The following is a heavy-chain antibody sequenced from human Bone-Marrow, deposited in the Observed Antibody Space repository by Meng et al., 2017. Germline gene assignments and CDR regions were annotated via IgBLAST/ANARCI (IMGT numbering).Heavy chain of an antibody. Sequence: SCTVSGGSISSGSYYWSWTRQPAGKGVEWIGRIYASGSTNYSPSLKSRVTISVETSKNQFSLKLSSVTAADTAVYFCARESTRYTDTWGQGTLVTVSS. CDR2: IYASGST. V-gene: IGHV4-61*02. D-gene: IGHD5-18*01. CDR3: ARESTRYTDT. CDR1: GGSISSGSYY. J-gene: IGHJ4*02.